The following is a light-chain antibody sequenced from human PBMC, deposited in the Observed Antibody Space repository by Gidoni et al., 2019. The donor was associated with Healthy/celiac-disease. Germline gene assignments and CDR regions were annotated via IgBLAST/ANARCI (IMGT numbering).Light chain of an antibody. J-gene: IGKJ2*01. CDR3: QQCYSTPHT. CDR1: QSISSY. V-gene: IGKV1-39*01. Sequence: DIQMTQSPSSLSASVGDRVTITCLSSQSISSYLNWYQQKPGNAPKLLIYAASSLQSGVPSRFSGSGSGTDFTLTISSLQPEDFATYYCQQCYSTPHTFGQGTKLEIK. CDR2: AAS.